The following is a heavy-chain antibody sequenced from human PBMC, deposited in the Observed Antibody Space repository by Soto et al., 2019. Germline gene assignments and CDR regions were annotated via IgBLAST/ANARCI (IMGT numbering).Heavy chain of an antibody. CDR1: GYTFTGYY. D-gene: IGHD3-10*01. J-gene: IGHJ6*02. CDR3: ARDVGSGSYSTPATYYYCMDV. V-gene: IGHV1-2*02. CDR2: INPNSGGT. Sequence: ASVKVSCKASGYTFTGYYMHWVRQAPGQGLEWMGWINPNSGGTNYAQKFQGRGTMTRDTSISTAYMELSRLRSDDTAVYYCARDVGSGSYSTPATYYYCMDVWGQGTTVTVSS.